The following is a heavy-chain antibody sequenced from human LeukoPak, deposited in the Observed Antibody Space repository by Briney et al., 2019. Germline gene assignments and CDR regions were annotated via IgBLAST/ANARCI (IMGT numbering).Heavy chain of an antibody. CDR1: GFTFRSYS. D-gene: IGHD2-2*01. CDR3: ARDVVPAALTNWFDL. Sequence: GGSLRLSCAASGFTFRSYSMSWVRQAPGKGLEWVSSISSSSSYIYYADSVKGRFTISRDNAKNSLYLQMNSLRAEDTAVYYCARDVVPAALTNWFDLWGQGTLVTVPS. CDR2: ISSSSSYI. V-gene: IGHV3-21*01. J-gene: IGHJ5*02.